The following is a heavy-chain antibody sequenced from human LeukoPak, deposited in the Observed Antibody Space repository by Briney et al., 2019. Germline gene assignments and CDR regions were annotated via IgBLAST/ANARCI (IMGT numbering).Heavy chain of an antibody. CDR2: MNPNSGNT. CDR3: ARARVGDSSGYYPYYFDY. Sequence: GASVKVSCKASGYTFTSYDINWVRQATGQGLEWMGWMNPNSGNTGYAQKFQGRVTMTRNTSISTAYMELSSPRSEDTAVYYCARARVGDSSGYYPYYFDYWGQGTLVTVSS. J-gene: IGHJ4*02. CDR1: GYTFTSYD. V-gene: IGHV1-8*01. D-gene: IGHD3-22*01.